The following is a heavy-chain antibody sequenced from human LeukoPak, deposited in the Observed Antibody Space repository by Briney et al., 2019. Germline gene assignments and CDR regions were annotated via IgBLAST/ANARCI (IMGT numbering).Heavy chain of an antibody. J-gene: IGHJ5*02. Sequence: PSETLSLTCTVSGGSISSYYWSWIRQPPGKGLERIGYIYYSGSTNYNPSPKSRVTISVDTSKNQFSLKLSSVTAADTAVYYCARDPSVRTMVRGVIIGEGWFDPWGQGTLVTVSS. V-gene: IGHV4-59*12. CDR1: GGSISSYY. D-gene: IGHD3-10*01. CDR3: ARDPSVRTMVRGVIIGEGWFDP. CDR2: IYYSGST.